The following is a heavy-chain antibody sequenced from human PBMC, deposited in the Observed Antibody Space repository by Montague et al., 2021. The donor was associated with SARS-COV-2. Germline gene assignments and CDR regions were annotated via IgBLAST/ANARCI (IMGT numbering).Heavy chain of an antibody. CDR2: IYHSGST. Sequence: SETLSLTCTVSGGSVSSRNYYWGWIRQPPGKGLEWIGSIYHSGSTHYNPSLKSRVTISVDTSKNQFSLKLSSVTAADTAVYYCARRGDYGGPRFDYWGQGTLVSVSS. D-gene: IGHD4-23*01. J-gene: IGHJ4*02. V-gene: IGHV4-39*01. CDR1: GGSVSSRNYY. CDR3: ARRGDYGGPRFDY.